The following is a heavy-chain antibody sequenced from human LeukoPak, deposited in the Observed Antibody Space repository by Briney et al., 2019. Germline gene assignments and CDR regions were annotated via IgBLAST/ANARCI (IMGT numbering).Heavy chain of an antibody. J-gene: IGHJ4*02. CDR3: ARFRLSSSWFAGYYFDY. Sequence: PSETLSLTCTVSGGSISIYYWNWIRQPPGKGLEWIGSFYNSGSTSYNPSLKSRVTISVDTSKNQFSLRLSSVTAADTAVYYCARFRLSSSWFAGYYFDYWGQGTLVTVSS. CDR1: GGSISIYY. CDR2: FYNSGST. D-gene: IGHD6-13*01. V-gene: IGHV4-59*01.